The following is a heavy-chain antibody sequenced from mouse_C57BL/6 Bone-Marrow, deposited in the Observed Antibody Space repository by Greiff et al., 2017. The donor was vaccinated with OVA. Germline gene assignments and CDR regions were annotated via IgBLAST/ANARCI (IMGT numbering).Heavy chain of an antibody. CDR1: GYTFTSYW. CDR2: INPSNGGT. Sequence: VQLQQPGTELVKPGASVKLSCKASGYTFTSYWMHWVKQRPGQGLEWIGNINPSNGGTNYNEKFKSKATLTVDKSSSTAYMQLSSLTSEDSAVYYCARSVPTGGPHFDYWGQGTTLTVSS. V-gene: IGHV1-53*01. D-gene: IGHD1-1*01. J-gene: IGHJ2*01. CDR3: ARSVPTGGPHFDY.